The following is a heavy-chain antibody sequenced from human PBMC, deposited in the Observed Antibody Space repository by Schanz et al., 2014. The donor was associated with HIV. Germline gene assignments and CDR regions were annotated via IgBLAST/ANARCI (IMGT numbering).Heavy chain of an antibody. CDR2: ISYDGTKK. D-gene: IGHD6-6*01. CDR3: AKGWRGYSISSWVDY. CDR1: GFNFNSYG. Sequence: QEQLVESGGGVVQPGRSLRLSCVASGFNFNSYGMHWVRQAPGKGLEWVAVISYDGTKKHYADSVKGRFTISRDNSKNSLSLLIKSLRADDAAVYYCAKGWRGYSISSWVDYWGQGSLVTVSS. J-gene: IGHJ4*02. V-gene: IGHV3-30*18.